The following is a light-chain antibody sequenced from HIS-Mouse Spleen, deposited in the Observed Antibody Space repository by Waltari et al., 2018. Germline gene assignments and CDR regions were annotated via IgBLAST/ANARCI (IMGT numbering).Light chain of an antibody. V-gene: IGLV1-47*01. Sequence: QSVLTQPPSASGTPGQRVTISCSGSSSNIGSNYVYWYQQLPGTAPKLHIYRNNQRPSGVPDRFSGSKSGTSASLAISGLRSEDEADYYCAAWDGSLSGRVFGGGTKLTVL. CDR1: SSNIGSNY. J-gene: IGLJ3*02. CDR3: AAWDGSLSGRV. CDR2: RNN.